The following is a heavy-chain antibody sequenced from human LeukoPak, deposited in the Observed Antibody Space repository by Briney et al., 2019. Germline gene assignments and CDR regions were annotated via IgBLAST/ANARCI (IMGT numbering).Heavy chain of an antibody. CDR1: GYTFTSYG. V-gene: IGHV1-18*01. Sequence: ASVKVSCKASGYTFTSYGISWVRQAPGQGLEWMGWISAYNGNTNYAQKLQGRVTMTTDTSTSTAYMELSSLRSEDTAVYYCARGLTMVRGVILPDYYYMDVWGKGTTVTISS. D-gene: IGHD3-10*01. CDR3: ARGLTMVRGVILPDYYYMDV. J-gene: IGHJ6*03. CDR2: ISAYNGNT.